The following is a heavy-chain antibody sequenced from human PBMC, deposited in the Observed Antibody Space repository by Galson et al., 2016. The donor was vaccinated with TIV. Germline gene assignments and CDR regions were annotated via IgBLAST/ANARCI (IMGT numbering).Heavy chain of an antibody. CDR2: IAPSDSYP. D-gene: IGHD2/OR15-2a*01. CDR3: AREREYYVDF. CDR1: GYRFTSFS. Sequence: QSGAEVKKPGESLRISCKGSGYRFTSFSITWVRLMPGTGLEWLGRIAPSDSYPNYNPSFQGHVTFSVDKSVSTAYLQWSSLKASDTAMYFCAREREYYVDFWGQGTLVTVSS. V-gene: IGHV5-10-1*01. J-gene: IGHJ4*02.